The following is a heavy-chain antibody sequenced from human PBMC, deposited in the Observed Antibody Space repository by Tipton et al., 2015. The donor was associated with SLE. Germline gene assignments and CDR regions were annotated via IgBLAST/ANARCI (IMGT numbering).Heavy chain of an antibody. D-gene: IGHD6-19*01. CDR2: IFYSGST. V-gene: IGHV4-39*07. J-gene: IGHJ1*01. CDR3: ARHGLQWLTPAEYFQY. CDR1: GGSIRSSSSY. Sequence: TLSLTCTVSGGSIRSSSSYWGWIRQPPGKGLEWIGSIFYSGSTSYNPSLKSRVTISVDTSKNQFSLKLSSVTAAGTAVYYCARHGLQWLTPAEYFQYWGQGTLITVSS.